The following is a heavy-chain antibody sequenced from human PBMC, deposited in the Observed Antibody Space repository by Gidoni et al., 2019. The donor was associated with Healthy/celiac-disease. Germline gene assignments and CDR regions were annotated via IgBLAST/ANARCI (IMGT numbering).Heavy chain of an antibody. Sequence: QVQLQESGPGLVKPSQTLSLTCTVPGGSISRGGYYWSWIRQHPGQGLAWIGYIYYSGSTYYNPSLKSRVTISVDTSKNQFSLKLSSVTAADTAVYYCARVCVGDDYYDSSGGKDYYYYGMDVWGQGTTVTVSS. CDR3: ARVCVGDDYYDSSGGKDYYYYGMDV. V-gene: IGHV4-31*03. CDR2: IYYSGST. CDR1: GGSISRGGYY. J-gene: IGHJ6*02. D-gene: IGHD3-22*01.